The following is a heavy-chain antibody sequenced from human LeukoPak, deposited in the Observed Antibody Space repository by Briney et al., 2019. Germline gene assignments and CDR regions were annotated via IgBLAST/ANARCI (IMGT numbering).Heavy chain of an antibody. CDR3: ARDPGSSSWTPFDY. CDR1: GYTFTSYG. V-gene: IGHV1-18*01. Sequence: GASVTVSCKASGYTFTSYGISWVRQAPGQGLEWMGWISAYNGNTNYAQKLQGRVAMTTDTSTSTAYMELRSLRSDDTAVYYCARDPGSSSWTPFDYWGQGTLVTVSS. J-gene: IGHJ4*02. CDR2: ISAYNGNT. D-gene: IGHD6-13*01.